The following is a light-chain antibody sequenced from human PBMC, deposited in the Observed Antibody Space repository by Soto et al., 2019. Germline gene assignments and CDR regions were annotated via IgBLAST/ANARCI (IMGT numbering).Light chain of an antibody. CDR2: DVS. CDR3: QQYNNWHPT. Sequence: EVVMTQSPATLSVSPGERATLSCKASQSARSSLGWYQQKPGQPPRLLIHDVSIRATGIPARFNGSGSGTEFTLTISSLQSEDFAVYYCQQYNNWHPTFGQGTRLEIK. J-gene: IGKJ5*01. V-gene: IGKV3-15*01. CDR1: QSARSS.